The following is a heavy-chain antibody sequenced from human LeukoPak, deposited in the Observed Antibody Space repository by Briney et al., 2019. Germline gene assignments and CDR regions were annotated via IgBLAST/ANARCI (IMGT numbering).Heavy chain of an antibody. D-gene: IGHD3-3*01. V-gene: IGHV3-23*01. CDR1: GFTFSNYP. CDR2: ISGSGGST. J-gene: IGHJ4*02. CDR3: AKDYHDLLSGYHGLLDY. Sequence: PGGSLRLSCAASGFTFSNYPMSWVRQALGKGLEWVSTISGSGGSTYYADSVKGRFTISRDNSKNTLYLQMNSLRAEDTAVYYCAKDYHDLLSGYHGLLDYWGQGTLVTISS.